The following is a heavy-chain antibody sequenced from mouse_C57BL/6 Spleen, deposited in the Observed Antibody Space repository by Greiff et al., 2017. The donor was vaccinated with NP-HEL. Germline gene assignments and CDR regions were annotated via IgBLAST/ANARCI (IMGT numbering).Heavy chain of an antibody. CDR2: ISSGGDYI. CDR3: TRHPLSSYAMDY. CDR1: GFTFSSYA. Sequence: DVQLVESGEGLVKPGGSLKLSCAASGFTFSSYAMSWVRQTPEKRLEWVAYISSGGDYIYYADTVKGRFTISRDNARNTLYLQMSSLKSEDTAMYYCTRHPLSSYAMDYWGQGTSVTVSS. J-gene: IGHJ4*01. V-gene: IGHV5-9-1*02.